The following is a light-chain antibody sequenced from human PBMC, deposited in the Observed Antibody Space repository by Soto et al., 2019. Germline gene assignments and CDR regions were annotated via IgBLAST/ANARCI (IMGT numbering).Light chain of an antibody. CDR1: QSVDSSF. CDR2: GAS. J-gene: IGKJ1*01. Sequence: EIVLTQSPGSLSLSPGERATLSCRASQSVDSSFFAWYQQKPGQAPRLLIYGASNRATGIPDRFSGSGSGTDFTLTISRLVPEDFAVYYCQQYVSSVTFGQGTNVEIK. CDR3: QQYVSSVT. V-gene: IGKV3-20*01.